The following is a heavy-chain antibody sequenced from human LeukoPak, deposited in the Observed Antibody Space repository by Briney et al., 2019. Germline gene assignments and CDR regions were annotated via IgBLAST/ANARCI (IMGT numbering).Heavy chain of an antibody. Sequence: SETLSLTCTVSGDSISSYYWSWIRQPPGKGLEWIGYIYYSGSTNYNPSLKSRVTISVDKSKNQFSLKLSSVTAADTAVYYCARKPIIAAAVYYFDYWGQGTLVTVSS. CDR2: IYYSGST. J-gene: IGHJ4*02. D-gene: IGHD6-13*01. V-gene: IGHV4-59*12. CDR3: ARKPIIAAAVYYFDY. CDR1: GDSISSYY.